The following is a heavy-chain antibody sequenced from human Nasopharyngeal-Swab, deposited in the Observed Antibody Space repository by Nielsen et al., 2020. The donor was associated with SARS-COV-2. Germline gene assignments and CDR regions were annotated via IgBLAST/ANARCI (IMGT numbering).Heavy chain of an antibody. CDR3: ATGEIVGATLYFDY. J-gene: IGHJ4*02. CDR2: IIPVFGTA. CDR1: GGTFNDYA. Sequence: SVKVSCKASGGTFNDYAFSWVRQSHGQGLEWMGGIIPVFGTAHYAQKFQGRVTMTEDTSTDTAYLELASLKPEDTAVYYCATGEIVGATLYFDYWGQGALVTVYS. V-gene: IGHV1-69*06. D-gene: IGHD1-26*01.